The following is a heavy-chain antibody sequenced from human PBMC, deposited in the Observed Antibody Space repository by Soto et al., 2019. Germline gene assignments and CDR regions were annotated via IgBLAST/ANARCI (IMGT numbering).Heavy chain of an antibody. J-gene: IGHJ4*02. CDR1: GYTLTGYY. CDR3: ASAYPTFGSLRAGYNYYFDY. V-gene: IGHV1-2*04. Sequence: ASVKVACKASGYTLTGYYRHWVRQAPGEGLEWMGWINPNSGGINYEQKLRGWVTMTRDTSMSTAYMELSRLRSDDTAVYSCASAYPTFGSLRAGYNYYFDYWGQGTLVTVS. CDR2: INPNSGGI. D-gene: IGHD5-12*01.